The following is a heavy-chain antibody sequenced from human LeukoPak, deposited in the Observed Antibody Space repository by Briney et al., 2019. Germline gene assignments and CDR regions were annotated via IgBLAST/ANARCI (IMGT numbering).Heavy chain of an antibody. Sequence: SGTLSLTCAVSGGSISSSNWWSWVRQPPGKGLEWIGEIYHSGSTNYNPSLKSRVTISVDTSKNQFSLKLSSVTAADTAVYYCAREGNFWSGYYTNYWGQGTLVTVSS. D-gene: IGHD3-3*01. CDR2: IYHSGST. CDR1: GGSISSSNW. J-gene: IGHJ4*02. CDR3: AREGNFWSGYYTNY. V-gene: IGHV4-4*02.